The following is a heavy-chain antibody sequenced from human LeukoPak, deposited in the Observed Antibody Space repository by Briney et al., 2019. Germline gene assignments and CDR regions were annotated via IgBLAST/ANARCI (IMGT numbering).Heavy chain of an antibody. D-gene: IGHD5-18*01. Sequence: SETLSLTCTVSGGYIHTYYWAWIRQPAGKGLEWVGRANVGGHRDYNPSLKSRVSMLIDESANQFSLNLMSVTAADTAVYYCARDREHSYGSDFGHWGQGILVTVSA. J-gene: IGHJ4*02. V-gene: IGHV4-4*07. CDR3: ARDREHSYGSDFGH. CDR2: ANVGGHR. CDR1: GGYIHTYY.